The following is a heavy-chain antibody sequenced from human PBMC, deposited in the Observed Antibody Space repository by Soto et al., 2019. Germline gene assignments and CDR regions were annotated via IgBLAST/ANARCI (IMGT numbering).Heavy chain of an antibody. J-gene: IGHJ4*01. CDR1: GFTFRSYS. CDR3: AKPLSYDFDA. CDR2: VTGDGVTT. Sequence: GGSLTLSCASNGFTFRSYSINWVGCVSGKGLEWVSTVTGDGVTTSYADSVKGRLTISRDNTKKTLYLQMSGMRADDTAVYYCAKPLSYDFDAWGHGSLVSVSS. V-gene: IGHV3-23*01. D-gene: IGHD3-16*02.